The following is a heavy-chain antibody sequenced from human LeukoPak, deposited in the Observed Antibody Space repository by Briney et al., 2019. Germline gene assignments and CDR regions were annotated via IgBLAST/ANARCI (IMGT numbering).Heavy chain of an antibody. CDR3: ARDRYTVTSTDAFDI. CDR1: GGSISSSSYY. V-gene: IGHV4-39*07. Sequence: SETLSLTCNVSGGSISSSSYYWGWIRQPPGKGLEWIGNVYYPGSTNYNPSLKSRVTISVDTSKNQFSLKLSSVTAADTAVYYCARDRYTVTSTDAFDIWGQGTMVTVSS. J-gene: IGHJ3*02. CDR2: VYYPGST. D-gene: IGHD4-17*01.